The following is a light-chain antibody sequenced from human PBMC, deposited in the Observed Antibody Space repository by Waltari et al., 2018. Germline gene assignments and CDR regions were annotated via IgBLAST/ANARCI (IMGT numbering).Light chain of an antibody. CDR3: QQSYYAPWT. CDR1: QSITSS. CDR2: TVS. V-gene: IGKV1-39*01. Sequence: DIQMTQSPSSLSASVGDRVPITCRASQSITSSLNWYQQKPGKAPKLLIHTVSSLQSGVPSRFSGSGSGTDFTLTISSLQPEDFVTYSCQQSYYAPWTFGQGTKVEIK. J-gene: IGKJ1*01.